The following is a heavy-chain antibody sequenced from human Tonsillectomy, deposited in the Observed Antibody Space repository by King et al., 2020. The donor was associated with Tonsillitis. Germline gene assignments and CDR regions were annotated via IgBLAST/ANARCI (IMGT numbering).Heavy chain of an antibody. CDR1: GVTFSNYW. V-gene: IGHV3-7*01. CDR3: ARLWDFDAFDI. J-gene: IGHJ3*02. Sequence: VQLVESGGGLVQPGGSLRLSCAASGVTFSNYWMKWVRQAPGKGLEWVANIKGDGGVKYYVDSVKGRFTISRDNAENSLYLQMNSLRAEDTALYYCARLWDFDAFDIWGQGTMVTVSS. CDR2: IKGDGGVK. D-gene: IGHD3/OR15-3a*01.